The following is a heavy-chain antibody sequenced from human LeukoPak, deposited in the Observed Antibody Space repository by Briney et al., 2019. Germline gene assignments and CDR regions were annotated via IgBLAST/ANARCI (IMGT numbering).Heavy chain of an antibody. Sequence: GGSLRLSCAASGFTFSSYWMSWVRQAPGKGLEWVANIKQDGSEKYYVDSVKGRFTISRDNAENSLYLQMNSLRAEDTALYYCAKGASGTHRYYFDYWGQGTLVTVSS. CDR2: IKQDGSEK. CDR1: GFTFSSYW. CDR3: AKGASGTHRYYFDY. V-gene: IGHV3-7*03. D-gene: IGHD1-26*01. J-gene: IGHJ4*02.